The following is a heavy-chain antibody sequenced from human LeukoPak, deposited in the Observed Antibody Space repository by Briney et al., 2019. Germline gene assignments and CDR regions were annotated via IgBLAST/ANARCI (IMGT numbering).Heavy chain of an antibody. CDR1: GRSFSGYY. CDR2: INHSGSA. Sequence: SETLSLTCAAYGRSFSGYYRSWIRQPPGKGLEWMGEINHSGSANYNPTLKSRGTISVDTSKNQFSLKLSSVTAADTAVYYCARTYDCWRTVHGWFDHWGQGTLVTVSS. CDR3: ARTYDCWRTVHGWFDH. D-gene: IGHD3-3*01. V-gene: IGHV4-34*01. J-gene: IGHJ5*02.